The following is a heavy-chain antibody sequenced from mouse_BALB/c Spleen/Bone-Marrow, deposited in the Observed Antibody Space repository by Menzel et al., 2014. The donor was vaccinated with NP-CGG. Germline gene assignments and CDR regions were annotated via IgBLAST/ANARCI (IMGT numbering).Heavy chain of an antibody. Sequence: LVKTGASVKISCKASGYSFTGYYMHWVKQSHGKGLEWIGYISCYNGATSYNQKFKGKATFTVDTSSSTAYMQFNSLTSEDSAVYYCARRDWDGGYYFDYWGQGTTLTASS. V-gene: IGHV1S34*01. D-gene: IGHD4-1*01. CDR2: ISCYNGAT. J-gene: IGHJ2*01. CDR1: GYSFTGYY. CDR3: ARRDWDGGYYFDY.